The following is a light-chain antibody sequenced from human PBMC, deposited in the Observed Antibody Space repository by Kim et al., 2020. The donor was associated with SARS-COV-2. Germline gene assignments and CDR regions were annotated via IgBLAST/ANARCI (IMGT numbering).Light chain of an antibody. CDR2: KAS. CDR1: QSINSW. J-gene: IGKJ4*01. CDR3: QQYHSYPLT. Sequence: DIQMTQSPSTLSASVGDRVTITCRASQSINSWLAWYQLKAGKAPNLLIHKASTLESGVPSRFGGSGSGTEFTLTISSLQPDDFATYYCQQYHSYPLTFGGGTKLEI. V-gene: IGKV1-5*03.